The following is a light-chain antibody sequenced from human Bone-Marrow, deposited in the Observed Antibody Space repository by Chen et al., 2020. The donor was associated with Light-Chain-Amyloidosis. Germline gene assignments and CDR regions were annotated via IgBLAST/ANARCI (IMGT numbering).Light chain of an antibody. CDR3: SSNTITNTLV. CDR1: SSDVGGDNH. CDR2: EVT. J-gene: IGLJ1*01. Sequence: QSALTQPASVSGSPGQSITISCTGNSSDVGGDNHVPWYQQHPDKAPKLMIYEVTNRPSWVPDRFSGSESDNTAYVNRAGLQTEDEADYFCSSNTITNTLVFGSGTRVTVL. V-gene: IGLV2-14*01.